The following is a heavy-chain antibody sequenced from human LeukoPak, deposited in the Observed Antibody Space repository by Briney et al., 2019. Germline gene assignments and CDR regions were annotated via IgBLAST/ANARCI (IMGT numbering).Heavy chain of an antibody. D-gene: IGHD3-9*01. J-gene: IGHJ3*02. CDR3: ARVNYDILTGYYIPHAFDI. CDR1: GYSFITYG. Sequence: ASVKVSCKTSGYSFITYGISWVRQAPGQGLEWMGWITAYNGNTKSAQKLQDRVTTTTDTSTSTAYMELRSLRSDDTAVYYCARVNYDILTGYYIPHAFDIWGQGTMVTVSS. CDR2: ITAYNGNT. V-gene: IGHV1-18*01.